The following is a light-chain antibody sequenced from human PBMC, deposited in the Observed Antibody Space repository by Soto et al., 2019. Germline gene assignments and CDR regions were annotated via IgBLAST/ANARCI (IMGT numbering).Light chain of an antibody. J-gene: IGLJ2*01. Sequence: QSVLTQPPSVSAAPGQSVTISCSGGAYDIGIRYVSWYQHFPGAAPKLVIYDTNKRPSGIPDRFSGSKSGTSATLGITGLQTGDEADYYCATWDSGLSKLLFGGGTKLTVL. CDR2: DTN. CDR3: ATWDSGLSKLL. CDR1: AYDIGIRY. V-gene: IGLV1-51*01.